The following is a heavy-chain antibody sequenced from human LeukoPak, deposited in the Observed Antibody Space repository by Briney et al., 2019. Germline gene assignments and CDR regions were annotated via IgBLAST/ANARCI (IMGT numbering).Heavy chain of an antibody. J-gene: IGHJ4*02. CDR2: IYPGDSDT. CDR1: GYSFTTYW. Sequence: GESLKISCQVSGYSFTTYWTAWVRQMPGKGLEWMGIIYPGDSDTRYSPSFQGQVTISVDKSITTAYLQWSSLKASDTAIYYCARRGNYDDYDHLDSWGQGTLVTVSS. CDR3: ARRGNYDDYDHLDS. V-gene: IGHV5-51*01. D-gene: IGHD4-17*01.